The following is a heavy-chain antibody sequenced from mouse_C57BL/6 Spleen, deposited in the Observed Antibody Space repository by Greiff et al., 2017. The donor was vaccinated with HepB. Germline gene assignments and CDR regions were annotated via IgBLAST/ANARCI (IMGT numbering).Heavy chain of an antibody. D-gene: IGHD1-1*01. CDR1: GFTFSSYA. V-gene: IGHV5-4*01. CDR2: ISDGGSYT. CDR3: ARGITTVVDAWFAY. Sequence: EVQLVESGGGLVKPGGSLKLSCAASGFTFSSYAMSWVRQTPEKRLEWVATISDGGSYTYYPDNVKGRFTISRDNAKNNLYLQMSHLKSEDTAMYYCARGITTVVDAWFAYWGQGTLVTVSA. J-gene: IGHJ3*01.